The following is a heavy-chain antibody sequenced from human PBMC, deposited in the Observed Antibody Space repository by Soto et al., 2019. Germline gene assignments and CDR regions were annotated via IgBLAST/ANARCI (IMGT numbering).Heavy chain of an antibody. D-gene: IGHD3-22*01. V-gene: IGHV1-18*01. CDR2: ISAYNGNT. CDR1: GYTFTSYG. Sequence: ASVKVSCKASGYTFTSYGISWVRQAPGQGLEWMGWISAYNGNTNYAQKLQGRVTMTTDTSTSTAYMELRSLRSDDTAVYYCARDSGLHYDSSGYYYGAEYFQHWGQGTLVTVSS. J-gene: IGHJ1*01. CDR3: ARDSGLHYDSSGYYYGAEYFQH.